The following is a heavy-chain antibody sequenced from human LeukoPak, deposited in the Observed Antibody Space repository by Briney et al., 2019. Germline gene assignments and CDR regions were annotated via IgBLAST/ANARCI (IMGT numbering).Heavy chain of an antibody. V-gene: IGHV3-7*01. CDR3: AGDRGWSFPHPGY. D-gene: IGHD6-19*01. CDR1: GFTFSDHW. CDR2: IKQDGSAK. Sequence: GGSQRLSCAASGFTFSDHWMSWVRQAPGRGLEWVANIKQDGSAKFYVDSVEGRFTISRDNAKNSLYLQMNSLRAEGTAVYYCAGDRGWSFPHPGYWGQGTLVTVSS. J-gene: IGHJ4*02.